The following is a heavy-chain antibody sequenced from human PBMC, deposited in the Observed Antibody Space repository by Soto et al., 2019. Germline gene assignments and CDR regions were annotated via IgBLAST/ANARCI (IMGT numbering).Heavy chain of an antibody. V-gene: IGHV5-51*01. CDR2: IYPGDSDT. J-gene: IGHJ3*02. D-gene: IGHD6-19*01. CDR3: ASPVEYSSVWYGAVDI. CDR1: YG. Sequence: YGSRCVRKKQGKGLEWMGIIYPGDSDTRYSPSFQGQVTISADKSISTAYLQWSSLKASDTAMYYCASPVEYSSVWYGAVDIWCQGTMVTVSS.